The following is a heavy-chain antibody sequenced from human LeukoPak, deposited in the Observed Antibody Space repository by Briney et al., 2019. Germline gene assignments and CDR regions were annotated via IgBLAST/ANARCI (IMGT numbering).Heavy chain of an antibody. CDR2: ISTSSSYV. CDR3: AREVGATANWFDP. V-gene: IGHV3-21*06. J-gene: IGHJ5*02. Sequence: VGSLRLSCSASGFTFSSYSMNWVRQAPGKGLEWVSSISTSSSYVYYADSVKGRFTISRDNAKNSLYLQMNSLSAEDTAVYYCAREVGATANWFDPWGQGTLVTVSS. CDR1: GFTFSSYS. D-gene: IGHD1-26*01.